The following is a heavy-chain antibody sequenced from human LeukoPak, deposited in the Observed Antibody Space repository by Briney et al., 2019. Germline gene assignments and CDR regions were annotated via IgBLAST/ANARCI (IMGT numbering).Heavy chain of an antibody. V-gene: IGHV1-18*01. D-gene: IGHD3-22*01. Sequence: ASVKVSCKASGGTFTSYGISWVRQAPGQGLEWMGWISAYNGNTNYAQKLQGRVTMTTDTSTSTAYMELRSLRSDDTAVYYCARDLRGMRYYYDSSGYYAPNYWGQGTLVTVSS. CDR3: ARDLRGMRYYYDSSGYYAPNY. CDR2: ISAYNGNT. J-gene: IGHJ4*02. CDR1: GGTFTSYG.